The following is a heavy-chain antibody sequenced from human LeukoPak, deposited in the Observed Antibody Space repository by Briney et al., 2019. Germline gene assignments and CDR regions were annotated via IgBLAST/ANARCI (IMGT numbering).Heavy chain of an antibody. CDR1: GFTFSDDA. V-gene: IGHV3-23*01. CDR3: ARRRRADIGPLDF. D-gene: IGHD1-1*01. Sequence: GGSLRLSCAASGFTFSDDAKTWVRQAPGKGLEWVSFISGSGSRTYYTESVKGRFTISRDNSKNTLYLQMNSLRADETAIYYCARRRRADIGPLDFWGQGTLVTVSS. J-gene: IGHJ4*02. CDR2: ISGSGSRT.